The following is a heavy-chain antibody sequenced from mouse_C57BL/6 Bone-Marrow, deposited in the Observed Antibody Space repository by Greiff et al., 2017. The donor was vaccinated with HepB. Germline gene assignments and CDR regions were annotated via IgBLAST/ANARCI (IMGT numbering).Heavy chain of an antibody. J-gene: IGHJ4*01. D-gene: IGHD2-1*01. CDR3: AYGNPYYAMDY. V-gene: IGHV1-50*01. CDR2: IDPSDSYT. Sequence: RAGAGLVGPGSGGGGCGKSSGCTFTSYWMQWVSQRPGQGLEWIGEIDPSDSYTNYNQKFKGKATLTVDTSSSTAYMQLSSLTSEDSAVYYCAYGNPYYAMDYWGQGTSVTVSS. CDR1: GCTFTSYW.